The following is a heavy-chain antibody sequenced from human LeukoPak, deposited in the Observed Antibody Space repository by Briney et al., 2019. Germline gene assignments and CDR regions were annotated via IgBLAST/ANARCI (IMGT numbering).Heavy chain of an antibody. CDR3: AREQCSGGSCYSDY. V-gene: IGHV3-7*01. D-gene: IGHD2-15*01. CDR2: IKQDGSEK. J-gene: IGHJ4*02. CDR1: GFTFSSYW. Sequence: GGSLRLSCAASGFTFSSYWMSWVRRAPGKGLEWVANIKQDGSEKYYVDSVKGRFTISRDNAKNSLYLQVNSLRAEDTAVYYCAREQCSGGSCYSDYWGQGTLVTVSS.